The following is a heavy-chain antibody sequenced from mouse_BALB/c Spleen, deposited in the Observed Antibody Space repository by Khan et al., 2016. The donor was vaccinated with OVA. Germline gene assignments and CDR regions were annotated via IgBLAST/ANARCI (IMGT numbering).Heavy chain of an antibody. CDR2: IDPANGNT. J-gene: IGHJ2*01. CDR1: GFNIKDTY. D-gene: IGHD1-1*01. CDR3: ATYFFGRSRNFDY. Sequence: VQLQQPGAELVKPGASVKLSCTASGFNIKDTYMHWVKQRPEQGLEWIGRIDPANGNTKYDPKFQGKATITADTSSNTAYLQLSSLTSEGTAVYYCATYFFGRSRNFDYWGQGTTLTVSS. V-gene: IGHV14-3*02.